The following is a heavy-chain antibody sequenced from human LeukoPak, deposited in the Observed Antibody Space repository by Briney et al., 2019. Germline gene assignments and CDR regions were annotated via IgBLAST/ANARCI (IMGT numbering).Heavy chain of an antibody. D-gene: IGHD3-16*02. CDR1: GFTFSSYA. CDR2: ISYDGSNK. CDR3: ARALFRLGELSSLDY. V-gene: IGHV3-30*04. Sequence: GGSLRLSCAASGFTFSSYAMHWVRQAPGKGLEWVAVISYDGSNKYYADPVKGRFTISRDNSKNTLYLQMNSLRAEDTAVYYCARALFRLGELSSLDYWGQGTLVTVSS. J-gene: IGHJ4*02.